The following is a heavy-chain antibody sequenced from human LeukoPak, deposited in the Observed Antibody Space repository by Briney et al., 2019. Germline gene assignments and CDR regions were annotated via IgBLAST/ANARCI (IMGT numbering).Heavy chain of an antibody. CDR2: ISGSGGSA. CDR1: GFTFSSYA. Sequence: PGGSLRLSCAASGFTFSSYAMSWVRQAPGKGLEWVSAISGSGGSAYYADSVKGRFTISRDNSKNTLYLQMNSPRAEDTAVYYCAKDSPITMVRGEYFDYWGQGTLVTVSS. D-gene: IGHD3-10*01. J-gene: IGHJ4*02. V-gene: IGHV3-23*01. CDR3: AKDSPITMVRGEYFDY.